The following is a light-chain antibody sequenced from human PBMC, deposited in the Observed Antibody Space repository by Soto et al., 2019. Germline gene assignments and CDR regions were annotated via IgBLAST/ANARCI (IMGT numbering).Light chain of an antibody. V-gene: IGLV7-46*01. CDR2: DTS. Sequence: QTVVTQEPSLTVSPGGTVTLTCGSNTGAVTGGHYPYWFQREPGQAPRTLIYDTSNKHSWTPARFSGSLLGGKAALTLSGAQPEDEAEYYCLLSHGRARVFGGGTKLTVL. J-gene: IGLJ3*02. CDR1: TGAVTGGHY. CDR3: LLSHGRARV.